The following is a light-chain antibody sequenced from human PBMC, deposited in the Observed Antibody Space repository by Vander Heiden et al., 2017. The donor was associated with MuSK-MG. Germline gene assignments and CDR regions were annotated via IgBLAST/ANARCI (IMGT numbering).Light chain of an antibody. Sequence: SYEPTQPPSASLSPGQTASITCSGDKLGDKYACWYQQKPGQSPVLVIYQDSKRPSGIPERFSGSNSGNTATLTISGTQAMDEADYYCQAWDSSTADVVFGGGTKLTVL. CDR1: KLGDKY. J-gene: IGLJ2*01. CDR2: QDS. CDR3: QAWDSSTADVV. V-gene: IGLV3-1*01.